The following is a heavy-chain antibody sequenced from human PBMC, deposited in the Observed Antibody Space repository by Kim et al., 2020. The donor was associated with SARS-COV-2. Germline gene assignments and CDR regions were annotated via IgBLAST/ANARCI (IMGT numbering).Heavy chain of an antibody. J-gene: IGHJ4*02. CDR2: ITWDGDST. V-gene: IGHV3-43*01. Sequence: GGSLRFSCAASGFIFHEYTMHWVRQAPGKGLEWVALITWDGDSTFYADSVRDRFTISRDNSENSLYMQMNSLTIEDSALYYCAKEKSRIWDFWGQGTLVT. CDR1: GFIFHEYT. D-gene: IGHD3-16*01. CDR3: AKEKSRIWDF.